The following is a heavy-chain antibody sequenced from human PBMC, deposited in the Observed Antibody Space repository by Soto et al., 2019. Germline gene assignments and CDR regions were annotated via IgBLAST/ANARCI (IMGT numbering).Heavy chain of an antibody. J-gene: IGHJ4*02. Sequence: ASVKVSCKASGYTFTSYGISWVRQAPGQGLEWMGWISAYNGNTNYAQKLQGRVTMTTDTSTSTAYMELRSLRSDDTAVYYCARKYYDILTGCYKYDYWGQGTLVTVSS. CDR2: ISAYNGNT. V-gene: IGHV1-18*01. CDR3: ARKYYDILTGCYKYDY. CDR1: GYTFTSYG. D-gene: IGHD3-9*01.